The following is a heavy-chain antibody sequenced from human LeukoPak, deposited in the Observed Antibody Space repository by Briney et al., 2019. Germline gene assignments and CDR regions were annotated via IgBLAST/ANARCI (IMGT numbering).Heavy chain of an antibody. CDR3: ARLVYGSGSYEFDY. CDR2: ISAYNGNT. Sequence: ASVKVSCKASGYTFTSYGISWVRQAPGQGLEWMGWISAYNGNTNYAQKFQGRVTMTRDMSTSTVYMELSSLRSEDTAVYYCARLVYGSGSYEFDYWGQGTLVTVSS. D-gene: IGHD3-10*01. V-gene: IGHV1-18*01. J-gene: IGHJ4*02. CDR1: GYTFTSYG.